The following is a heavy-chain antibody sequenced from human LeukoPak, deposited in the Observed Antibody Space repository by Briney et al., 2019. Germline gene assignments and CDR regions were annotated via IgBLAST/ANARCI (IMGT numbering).Heavy chain of an antibody. CDR1: GFTFSSHW. Sequence: GGSLRLSCAASGFTFSSHWMHWVRQAPGKGLVWISRINNGGGNAVYADSVDGRFTVSRDNAQNVLYLQINSLRVEDTATYYWVRGQGGPAEWGQRNLVTVSS. D-gene: IGHD1-26*01. J-gene: IGHJ1*01. V-gene: IGHV3-74*01. CDR3: VRGQGGPAE. CDR2: INNGGGNA.